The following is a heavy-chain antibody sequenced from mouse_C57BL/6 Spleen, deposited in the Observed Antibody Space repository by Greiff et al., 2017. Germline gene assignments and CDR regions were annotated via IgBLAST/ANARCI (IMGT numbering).Heavy chain of an antibody. V-gene: IGHV1-69*01. CDR1: GYTFTSYW. CDR3: ARTHYDYAFDY. D-gene: IGHD2-4*01. CDR2: IDPSDSYT. Sequence: QVQLQQSGAELVMPGASVKLSCKASGYTFTSYWMHWVKQRPGQGLEWIGEIDPSDSYTNYNQKFKGKSTLTVDKSSSTAYMQLSSLTSEDSAVYYCARTHYDYAFDYWGQGTTLTVSS. J-gene: IGHJ2*01.